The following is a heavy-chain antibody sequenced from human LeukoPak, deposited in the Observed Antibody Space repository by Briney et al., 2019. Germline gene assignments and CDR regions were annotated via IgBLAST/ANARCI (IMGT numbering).Heavy chain of an antibody. D-gene: IGHD3-22*01. Sequence: SETLSLICTVSGGSISSYYWSWIRQPPGRGLEWIGYIYYSGSTNYNPSLKSRVTISVDASKNQFSLKLSSVTAADTAVYYCARHSYSSGYSYYFDYWGQGALVTVSS. J-gene: IGHJ4*02. CDR2: IYYSGST. CDR3: ARHSYSSGYSYYFDY. V-gene: IGHV4-59*08. CDR1: GGSISSYY.